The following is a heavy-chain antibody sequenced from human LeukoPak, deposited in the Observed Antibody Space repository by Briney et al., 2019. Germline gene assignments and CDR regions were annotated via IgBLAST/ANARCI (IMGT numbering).Heavy chain of an antibody. D-gene: IGHD2-15*01. V-gene: IGHV4-59*01. Sequence: SETLSLTCTVSGGSISSYYWSWIRQPPGKGLEWIGYIYYSGSTNYNPSLKSRVTISVDTSKNQFSLKLSSVTAADTAVYYCARDEGRYRSGGSCYPHDAFDIWGQGTMVTVSS. CDR1: GGSISSYY. J-gene: IGHJ3*02. CDR2: IYYSGST. CDR3: ARDEGRYRSGGSCYPHDAFDI.